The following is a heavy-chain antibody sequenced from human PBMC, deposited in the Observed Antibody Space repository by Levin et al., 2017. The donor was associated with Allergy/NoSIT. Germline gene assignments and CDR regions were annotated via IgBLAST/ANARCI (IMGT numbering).Heavy chain of an antibody. J-gene: IGHJ4*02. CDR2: IYFSGST. D-gene: IGHD6-19*01. Sequence: SETLSLICSVSGGSITITSYYWGWIRQPPGKGLEWIGNIYFSGSTYYSPSLKSRVTIFVDTSKNQFSLRLTAVTAADTAVYYCGRRGGSGWHGGFDYWGQGTLVTVSS. V-gene: IGHV4-39*01. CDR3: GRRGGSGWHGGFDY. CDR1: GGSITITSYY.